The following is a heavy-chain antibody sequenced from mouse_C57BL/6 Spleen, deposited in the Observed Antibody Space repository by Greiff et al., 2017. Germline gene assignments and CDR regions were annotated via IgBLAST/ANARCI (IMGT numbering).Heavy chain of an antibody. Sequence: VQLQQSGPGLVQPSQSLSITCTVSGFSLTSYGVHWVRQSPGKGLEWLGVIWSGGSTDYNAAFISRLSISKDNSKSQVFFKMNSLQADDTAIYYCARNRPITTVVAHWYFDVWGTGTTVTVSS. J-gene: IGHJ1*03. V-gene: IGHV2-2*01. D-gene: IGHD1-1*01. CDR3: ARNRPITTVVAHWYFDV. CDR1: GFSLTSYG. CDR2: IWSGGST.